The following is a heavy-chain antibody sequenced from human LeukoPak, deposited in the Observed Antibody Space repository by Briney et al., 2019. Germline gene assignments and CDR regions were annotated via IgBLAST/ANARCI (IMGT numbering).Heavy chain of an antibody. J-gene: IGHJ4*02. V-gene: IGHV4-4*07. CDR2: IYTSGST. Sequence: SETLSLTCTVSGGSLSSYYWNWIRQPAGKGLEWIGRIYTSGSTNYNPSLKSRVTISVDTSKNQLSLKLTPVTAADTAVYYCARGGSYLGHCDYWGQGTLVSVSS. CDR1: GGSLSSYY. CDR3: ARGGSYLGHCDY. D-gene: IGHD1-26*01.